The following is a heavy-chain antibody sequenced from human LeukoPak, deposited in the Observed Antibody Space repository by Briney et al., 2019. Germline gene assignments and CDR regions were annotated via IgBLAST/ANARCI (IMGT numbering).Heavy chain of an antibody. J-gene: IGHJ4*02. CDR3: ARSGVAVTDYFDY. CDR1: GGSISSGTYY. V-gene: IGHV4-31*03. Sequence: SETLSLICTVSGGSISSGTYYWAWIRQHPGKGLEWIGYIYYSGSTYYNPSLKSRVTISVDTSKNQFSLKLSSVTAADTAVYYCARSGVAVTDYFDYWGQGTLVTVSS. D-gene: IGHD2-21*02. CDR2: IYYSGST.